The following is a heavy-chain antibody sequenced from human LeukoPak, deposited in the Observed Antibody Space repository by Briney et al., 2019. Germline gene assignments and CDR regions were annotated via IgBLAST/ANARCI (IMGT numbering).Heavy chain of an antibody. D-gene: IGHD3-22*01. J-gene: IGHJ6*02. CDR1: GYSFSSYG. CDR2: ISGYNGNL. Sequence: RASVTVSCKASGYSFSSYGISWVRQAPGQGLEWMGWISGYNGNLNYAQKFQGRVSMTADTSTTTAYMELRSLRLDDTAVYFCARDSSYYESYGRDVWGQGTTVTVSS. V-gene: IGHV1-18*01. CDR3: ARDSSYYESYGRDV.